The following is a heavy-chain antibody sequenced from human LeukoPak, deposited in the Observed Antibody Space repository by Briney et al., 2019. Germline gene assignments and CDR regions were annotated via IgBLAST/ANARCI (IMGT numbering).Heavy chain of an antibody. CDR2: IYHSGST. V-gene: IGHV4-30-2*01. CDR1: GGSISSGGYS. CDR3: ARDFGLLTGFNY. Sequence: SETLSLTCAVSGGSISSGGYSWSWIRQPPGTGLEWIGYIYHSGSTYYNPSLKSRVTISVDRSKNQFSLKLSSVTAADTAVYYCARDFGLLTGFNYWGQGTLVTVSS. D-gene: IGHD3-9*01. J-gene: IGHJ4*02.